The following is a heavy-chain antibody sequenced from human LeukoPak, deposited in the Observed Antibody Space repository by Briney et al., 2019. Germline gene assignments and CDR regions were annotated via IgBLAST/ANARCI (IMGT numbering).Heavy chain of an antibody. CDR2: INPNSGGT. Sequence: ASVKVSCKASEYTFTGYYMHWVRQAPGQGLEWMGWINPNSGGTNYAQKFQGRVTMTRDTSISTAYMELSRLRSDDTAVYYCARAAIAVAGDYHYHYMDVWGKGTTVTVSS. J-gene: IGHJ6*03. CDR3: ARAAIAVAGDYHYHYMDV. CDR1: EYTFTGYY. D-gene: IGHD6-19*01. V-gene: IGHV1-2*02.